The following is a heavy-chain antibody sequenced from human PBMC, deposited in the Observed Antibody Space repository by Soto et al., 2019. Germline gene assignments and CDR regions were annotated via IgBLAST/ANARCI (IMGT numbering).Heavy chain of an antibody. CDR3: ASWTLRGY. CDR2: IYYSGST. CDR1: GGSISSSSYY. D-gene: IGHD3-10*01. J-gene: IGHJ4*02. V-gene: IGHV4-39*01. Sequence: SETLSLTCTVSGGSISSSSYYWGWIRQPPGKGLEWIGSIYYSGSTYYNPSLKSRVTISVDTSKNQFSLKLSSVTAADTAVYYCASWTLRGYWGQGTLVTVSS.